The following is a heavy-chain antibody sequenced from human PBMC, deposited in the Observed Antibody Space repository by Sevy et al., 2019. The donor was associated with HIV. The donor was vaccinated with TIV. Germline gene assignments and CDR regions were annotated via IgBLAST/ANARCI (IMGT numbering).Heavy chain of an antibody. CDR3: AKGGRSYGDSYFDH. CDR1: GYTLTELS. J-gene: IGHJ4*02. CDR2: FDPEDGET. D-gene: IGHD5-18*01. V-gene: IGHV1-24*01. Sequence: ASVKVSCKVSGYTLTELSMHWVRQAPGKGLEWMGGFDPEDGETIYAQKFQGRVTMTEDTSTDTAYMELSSLRAEDTAVYYCAKGGRSYGDSYFDHWGQGTLVTVSS.